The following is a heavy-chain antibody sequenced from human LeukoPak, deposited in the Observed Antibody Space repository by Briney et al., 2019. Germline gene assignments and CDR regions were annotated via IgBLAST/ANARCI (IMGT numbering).Heavy chain of an antibody. CDR3: ARGLGVHSSSWTGEGDY. CDR2: INHSGST. Sequence: ASETLSLTCAVYGGSFSGYYWSWIRQPPGKGLEWIGEINHSGSTNYNPSLKSRVTISVDTSKNQFSLKLSSVTAADTAVYYCARGLGVHSSSWTGEGDYWGQGTLVTVSS. D-gene: IGHD6-13*01. CDR1: GGSFSGYY. J-gene: IGHJ4*02. V-gene: IGHV4-34*01.